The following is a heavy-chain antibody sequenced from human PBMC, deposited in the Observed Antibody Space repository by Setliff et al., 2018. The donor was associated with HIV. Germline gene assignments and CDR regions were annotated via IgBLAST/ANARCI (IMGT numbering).Heavy chain of an antibody. J-gene: IGHJ2*01. CDR3: ARVPVMATITYWYFDL. CDR1: GFTFSDYY. Sequence: GGSLRLSCAASGFTFSDYYMSWIRQAPGKGLEWISYISRGGRTKYYADSVKGRFTISRDNAKNSLDLQMNSLRAEDTTIYSCARVPVMATITYWYFDLWGRGTLVTVSS. V-gene: IGHV3-11*04. CDR2: ISRGGRTK. D-gene: IGHD5-12*01.